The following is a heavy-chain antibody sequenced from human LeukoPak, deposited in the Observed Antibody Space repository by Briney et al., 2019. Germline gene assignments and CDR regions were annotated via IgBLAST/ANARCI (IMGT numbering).Heavy chain of an antibody. CDR2: INHSGST. Sequence: SETLSLTCAVSGGSFSGYYWSWIRQPPGKGLEWIGEINHSGSTSYNPSLKSRVTISVDTSKNQFSLKLSSVTAADTAVYYCARDTPSGSYYDYWGQETLVTVSS. D-gene: IGHD1-26*01. J-gene: IGHJ4*02. CDR1: GGSFSGYY. CDR3: ARDTPSGSYYDY. V-gene: IGHV4-34*01.